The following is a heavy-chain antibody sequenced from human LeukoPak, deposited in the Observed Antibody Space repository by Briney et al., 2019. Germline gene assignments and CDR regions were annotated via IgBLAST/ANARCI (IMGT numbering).Heavy chain of an antibody. Sequence: GGSLRFSCAASGFTFRTYAMSWVRQAPGKGLEWVLTVTGSGGSSYYADSVKGRFTISRDNSKNTLFLQMNSLRAEDTAVYYCAKEGIAAPLYYFDYWGQGNLVTVSS. J-gene: IGHJ4*02. CDR3: AKEGIAAPLYYFDY. CDR1: GFTFRTYA. V-gene: IGHV3-23*01. D-gene: IGHD6-13*01. CDR2: VTGSGGSS.